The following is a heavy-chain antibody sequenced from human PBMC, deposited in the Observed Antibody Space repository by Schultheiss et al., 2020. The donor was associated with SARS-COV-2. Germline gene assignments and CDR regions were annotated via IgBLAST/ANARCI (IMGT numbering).Heavy chain of an antibody. Sequence: SETLSLTCTVSSGSISSYYWSWIRQPPGKGLEWIGYIYYSGSTYYNPSLKSRVTISVDTSKNQFSLKLSSVTAADTAVYYCARQGQQLAFDYWGQGTLVTVSS. CDR3: ARQGQQLAFDY. CDR2: IYYSGST. J-gene: IGHJ4*02. D-gene: IGHD6-13*01. CDR1: SGSISSYY. V-gene: IGHV4-59*08.